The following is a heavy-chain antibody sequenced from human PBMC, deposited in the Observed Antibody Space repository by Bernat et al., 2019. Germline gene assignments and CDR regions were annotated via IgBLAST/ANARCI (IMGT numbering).Heavy chain of an antibody. CDR3: ANSYYYGSGSYWLVDY. CDR2: ISYDGSNK. J-gene: IGHJ4*02. Sequence: QVQLVESGGGVVQPGGSLRLSCAAYGFTFSSYGMHWVRQAPGKGLEWVAVISYDGSNKYYADSVKGRFTISRDNSKNTLYLQMNSLRAEDTAVYYCANSYYYGSGSYWLVDYWGQGTLVTVSS. CDR1: GFTFSSYG. D-gene: IGHD3-10*01. V-gene: IGHV3-30*18.